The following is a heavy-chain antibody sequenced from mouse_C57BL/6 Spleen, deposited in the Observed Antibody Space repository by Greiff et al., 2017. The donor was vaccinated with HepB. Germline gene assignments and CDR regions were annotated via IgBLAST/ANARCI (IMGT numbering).Heavy chain of an antibody. V-gene: IGHV1-80*01. J-gene: IGHJ4*01. CDR1: GYAFSSYW. CDR3: ARAGDGNYDYYAMDY. D-gene: IGHD2-1*01. CDR2: IYPGDGDT. Sequence: QVQLQQSGAELVKPGASVKISCKASGYAFSSYWMNWVKQRPGKGLEWIGQIYPGDGDTNYNGKFKGKATLTADKASSTAYMQLSSLTSADSAVYFCARAGDGNYDYYAMDYWGQGTSVTVSS.